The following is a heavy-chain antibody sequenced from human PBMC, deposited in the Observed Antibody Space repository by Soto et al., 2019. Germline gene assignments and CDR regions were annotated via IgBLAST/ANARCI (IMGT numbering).Heavy chain of an antibody. CDR3: VRRRIAVDASGSLDN. CDR2: IYYSGST. CDR1: GGCISSSSYY. V-gene: IGHV4-39*01. D-gene: IGHD3-10*01. Sequence: SETLTLTCTVGGGCISSSSYYWGWMRQPPGRGPQRSRSIYYSGSTYYNSSLTSRVTISVDTYKTQFSLKLSPVTAADPAVYSCVRRRIAVDASGSLDNWGQRPLGT. J-gene: IGHJ4*02.